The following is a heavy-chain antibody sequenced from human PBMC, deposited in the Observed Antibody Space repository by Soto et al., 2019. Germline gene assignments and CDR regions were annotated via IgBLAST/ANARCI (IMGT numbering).Heavy chain of an antibody. J-gene: IGHJ5*02. CDR2: IYYSGST. CDR3: ARNLGVWFGARWFDP. Sequence: PSETLSLTCTVSGGSISSYYWSWIRQPPGKGLEWIGYIYYSGSTNYNPSLKSRVTISVDTSKNQFSLKLSSVTAADTAVYYCARNLGVWFGARWFDPWGQGTLVTVSS. D-gene: IGHD3-10*01. V-gene: IGHV4-59*01. CDR1: GGSISSYY.